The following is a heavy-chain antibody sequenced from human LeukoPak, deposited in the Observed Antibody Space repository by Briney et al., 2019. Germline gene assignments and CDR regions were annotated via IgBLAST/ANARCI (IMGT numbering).Heavy chain of an antibody. CDR1: GYTFTGYY. CDR3: ARDKALRYFDWLQNGMDV. D-gene: IGHD3-9*01. V-gene: IGHV1-2*02. J-gene: IGHJ6*02. CDR2: INPNSGGT. Sequence: GASVKVSCKASGYTFTGYYMHWVRQAPGQGLEWMGWINPNSGGTNYAQKFQGRVTMTRDTSISTAYMELSRLRSDDTAVYYCARDKALRYFDWLQNGMDVWGQGITVTVSS.